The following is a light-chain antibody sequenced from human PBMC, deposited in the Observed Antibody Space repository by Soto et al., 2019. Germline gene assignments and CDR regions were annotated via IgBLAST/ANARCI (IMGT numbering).Light chain of an antibody. J-gene: IGKJ5*01. CDR2: DAS. Sequence: EIVLTQSPCTLSLSPGERATLSCRASQSVSSKYLAWYQHKPGQAPRLLIYDASSRATGTPDRFSGSGSGTDFTLTISRLEPEDFAVYYCQHYGSSPSNTFGQGTRLEIK. CDR1: QSVSSKY. V-gene: IGKV3-20*01. CDR3: QHYGSSPSNT.